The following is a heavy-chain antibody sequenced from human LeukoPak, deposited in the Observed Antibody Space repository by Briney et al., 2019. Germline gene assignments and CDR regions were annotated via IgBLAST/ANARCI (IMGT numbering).Heavy chain of an antibody. CDR3: ARDPVIAVAGTMWFDY. D-gene: IGHD6-19*01. J-gene: IGHJ4*02. V-gene: IGHV1-8*01. CDR2: MNPNSGNT. CDR1: GYTFTSYD. Sequence: ASVKVSCKASGYTFTSYDINWVRQATGQGLEWMGWMNPNSGNTGYAQKFQGRVTMTRNTSISTAYMELSSLRSEDTAVYYCARDPVIAVAGTMWFDYWGQGTLVTVSS.